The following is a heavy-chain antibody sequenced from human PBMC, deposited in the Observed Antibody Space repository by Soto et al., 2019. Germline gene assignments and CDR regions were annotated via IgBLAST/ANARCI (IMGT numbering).Heavy chain of an antibody. Sequence: PTPRTATQSVGLTCTSRGFSHSTRGVGVGWIRQPPGKALEWLALIYWDDDKRYSPSLKSRLTITKDTSKNQVVLTMTNMDPVDTATCYCAPLYSSRWVFDYWGQGILVTVS. D-gene: IGHD6-13*01. CDR1: GFSHSTRGVG. J-gene: IGHJ4*02. CDR3: APLYSSRWVFDY. CDR2: IYWDDDK. V-gene: IGHV2-5*02.